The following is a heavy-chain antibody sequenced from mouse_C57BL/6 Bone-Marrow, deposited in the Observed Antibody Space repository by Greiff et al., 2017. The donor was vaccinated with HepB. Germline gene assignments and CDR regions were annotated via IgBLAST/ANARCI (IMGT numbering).Heavy chain of an antibody. J-gene: IGHJ4*01. CDR3: ARDGYPYAMDY. Sequence: QVQLQQPGAELVRPGTSVKLSCKASGYTFTSYWMHWVKQRPGQGLEWIGVIDPSDSYTNYNQKFKGKATLTVDTSSSTAYMQLSSLTSEDSAVYYCARDGYPYAMDYWVQGTSVTVSS. V-gene: IGHV1-59*01. CDR1: GYTFTSYW. D-gene: IGHD2-3*01. CDR2: IDPSDSYT.